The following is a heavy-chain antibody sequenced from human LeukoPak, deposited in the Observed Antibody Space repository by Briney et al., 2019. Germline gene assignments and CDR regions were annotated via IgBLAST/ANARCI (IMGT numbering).Heavy chain of an antibody. V-gene: IGHV4-59*01. CDR3: ARGPLLSLWTVDY. D-gene: IGHD2/OR15-2a*01. Sequence: PSETLSLTCTVSGGSISSYYWSWIRQPPGKGLDGIGYIYYSGSTNYNPSLKSRVTISVDTSKNQFSLKLSSVTAADTAVYYCARGPLLSLWTVDYWGQGTLVTVSS. CDR1: GGSISSYY. J-gene: IGHJ4*02. CDR2: IYYSGST.